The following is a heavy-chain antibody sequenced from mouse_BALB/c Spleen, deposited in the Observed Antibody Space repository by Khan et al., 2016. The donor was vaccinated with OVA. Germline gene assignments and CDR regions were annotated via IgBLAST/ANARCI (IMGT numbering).Heavy chain of an antibody. CDR2: INPSTGYT. V-gene: IGHV1-7*01. CDR3: ARRGLQWNFDY. CDR1: GYTFINYW. J-gene: IGHJ2*01. D-gene: IGHD1-3*01. Sequence: QVQLKESGAELAKPGASVKMSCKASGYTFINYWILWIKQRPGQGLEWIGYINPSTGYTEYNQNFKDKATLTADISSRTAYMQLSSLTSEDSAVYYCARRGLQWNFDYWGQGTTLTVSS.